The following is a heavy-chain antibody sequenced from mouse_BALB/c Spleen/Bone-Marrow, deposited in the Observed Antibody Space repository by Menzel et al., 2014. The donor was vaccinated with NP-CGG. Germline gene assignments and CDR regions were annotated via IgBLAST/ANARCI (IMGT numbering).Heavy chain of an antibody. V-gene: IGHV1-69*02. CDR1: GYTFTNYW. D-gene: IGHD2-2*01. J-gene: IGHJ4*01. CDR3: TRWLPYAMDY. CDR2: IYPSDSYT. Sequence: VQLAESGAELVRPGASVKLSCKASGYTFTNYWINWVKQRPGQGLEWIGNIYPSDSYTNYNQKFKDKATLTVDKSSSTAYMQLSSPTSEDSAVYYCTRWLPYAMDYWGQGTSVTVSS.